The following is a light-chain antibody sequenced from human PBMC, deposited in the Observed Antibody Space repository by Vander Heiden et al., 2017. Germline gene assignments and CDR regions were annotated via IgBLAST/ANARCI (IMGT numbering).Light chain of an antibody. Sequence: AIQLTQSPSSLSASVGDRVTITCRASQGISSALAWYQQKPGKAPNLLIYDASSLESGVPSRFSGSGSGTDFTLTISSLQPEDFATYYCQQFNTYPRTFGQGTKLXIK. CDR1: QGISSA. J-gene: IGKJ2*01. CDR2: DAS. V-gene: IGKV1-13*02. CDR3: QQFNTYPRT.